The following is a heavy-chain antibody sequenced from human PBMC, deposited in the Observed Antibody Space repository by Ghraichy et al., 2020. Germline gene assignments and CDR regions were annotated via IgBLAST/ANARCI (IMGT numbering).Heavy chain of an antibody. Sequence: GSLRLSCTVSGFSMSSCNYYWGWIRQRPGKGLEWIGSINNSGRTYYNPALKSRVIISVDASKNQYSLKLSLMTAAETAVYHCVYFFRYDSSGYYYVSYWGQGTLVTVSS. CDR1: GFSMSSCNYY. D-gene: IGHD3-22*01. V-gene: IGHV4-39*07. J-gene: IGHJ4*02. CDR2: INNSGRT. CDR3: VYFFRYDSSGYYYVSY.